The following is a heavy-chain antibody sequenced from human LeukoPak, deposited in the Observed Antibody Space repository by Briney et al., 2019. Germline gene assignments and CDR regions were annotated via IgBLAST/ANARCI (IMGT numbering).Heavy chain of an antibody. CDR1: GGSISSSSYY. Sequence: SETLSLTCTVSGGSISSSSYYWGWIRQPPGKGLEWIGSIYYSGSTYYNPSLKSRVTISVDTPKNQFSLKLSSVTAADTAVYYCARHEGRDSSGWIDYYYYYGMDVWGQGTTVTVSS. J-gene: IGHJ6*02. CDR3: ARHEGRDSSGWIDYYYYYGMDV. CDR2: IYYSGST. D-gene: IGHD6-19*01. V-gene: IGHV4-39*01.